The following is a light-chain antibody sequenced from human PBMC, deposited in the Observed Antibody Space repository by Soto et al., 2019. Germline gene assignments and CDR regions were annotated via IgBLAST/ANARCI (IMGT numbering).Light chain of an antibody. V-gene: IGKV3-11*01. CDR3: QQRSNWPPVT. J-gene: IGKJ4*01. Sequence: EIVLTQSPATLSLSPGERATLSCRASQSVSNYLAWYQQKPGQAPRLLIYDASNRASGIPARFSGSWSGTDFTLTISSLDPEDFAVYYCQQRSNWPPVTFGGGTKVEIK. CDR2: DAS. CDR1: QSVSNY.